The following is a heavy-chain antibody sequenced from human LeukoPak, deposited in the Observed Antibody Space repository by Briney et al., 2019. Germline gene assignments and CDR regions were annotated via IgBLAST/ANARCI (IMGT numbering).Heavy chain of an antibody. V-gene: IGHV1-24*01. Sequence: VASVKVSCKASGYTFTTYYMHWVRQAPGQGLEWMGGFDPEDGETIYAQKFQGRVTMTEDTSTDTAYMELSSLRSEDTAVYYCATYVPEGITGTPSSFDPWGQGTLVAVSS. D-gene: IGHD1-7*01. CDR1: GYTFTTYY. J-gene: IGHJ5*02. CDR3: ATYVPEGITGTPSSFDP. CDR2: FDPEDGET.